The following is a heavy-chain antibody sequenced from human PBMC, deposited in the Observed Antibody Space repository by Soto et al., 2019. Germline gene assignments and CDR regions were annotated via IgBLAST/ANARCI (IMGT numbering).Heavy chain of an antibody. CDR2: ISYDGSNK. V-gene: IGHV3-30-3*01. Sequence: QVQLVESGGGVVQPGRSLRLSCAASGFTFSSYAMHWVRQAPGKGLEWVAVISYDGSNKYYADSVKGRFTISRDNSKNTLYLQMNSLRAEDTAVYYCARDGKSAAGPIGFDYWGQGTLVTVSP. D-gene: IGHD6-13*01. CDR3: ARDGKSAAGPIGFDY. CDR1: GFTFSSYA. J-gene: IGHJ4*02.